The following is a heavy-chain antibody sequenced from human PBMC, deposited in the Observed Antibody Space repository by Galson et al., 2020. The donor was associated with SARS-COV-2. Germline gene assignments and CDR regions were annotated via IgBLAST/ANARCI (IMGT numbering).Heavy chain of an antibody. CDR1: GGSISSGDYY. CDR2: IYYSGST. V-gene: IGHV4-30-4*01. D-gene: IGHD3-3*01. J-gene: IGHJ5*02. Sequence: SETLSLTCTVSGGSISSGDYYWSWIRQPPGKGLEWIGYIYYSGSTYYNPSLKSRVTISVDTSKNQFSLKLSSVTAADTAVYYCASTLTFGVALNWFDPWGQGTLVTVSS. CDR3: ASTLTFGVALNWFDP.